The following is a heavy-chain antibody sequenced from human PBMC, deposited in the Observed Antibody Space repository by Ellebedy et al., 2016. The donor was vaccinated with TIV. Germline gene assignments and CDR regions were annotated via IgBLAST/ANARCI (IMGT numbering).Heavy chain of an antibody. CDR3: AREENDYLWGSSRSPGTLDI. Sequence: AASVKVSCKASGGPFSSYAFSWVRQAPGQGLEWMGGIIPLFGTTNYTQRFQDRVTITADEATSTVYMELSSLTSEDTTVYYCAREENDYLWGSSRSPGTLDIWGQGTMVTVSS. D-gene: IGHD3-16*02. CDR2: IIPLFGTT. V-gene: IGHV1-69*13. CDR1: GGPFSSYA. J-gene: IGHJ3*02.